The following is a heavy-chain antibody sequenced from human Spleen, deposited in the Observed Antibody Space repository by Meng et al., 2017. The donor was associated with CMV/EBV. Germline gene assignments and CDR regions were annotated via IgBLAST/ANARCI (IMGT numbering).Heavy chain of an antibody. CDR1: GGSFSGYY. CDR3: ARGVFRPYYDFWSGYYTGSHYYYYGMDV. J-gene: IGHJ6*02. V-gene: IGHV4-34*01. CDR2: INHSEST. D-gene: IGHD3-3*01. Sequence: GSLRLSCAVYGGSFSGYYWSWIRQPPGKGLEWIGEINHSESTNYNPSLKSRVTISVDTSKNQFSLKLSSVTAADTAMYYCARGVFRPYYDFWSGYYTGSHYYYYGMDVWGQGTTVTVSS.